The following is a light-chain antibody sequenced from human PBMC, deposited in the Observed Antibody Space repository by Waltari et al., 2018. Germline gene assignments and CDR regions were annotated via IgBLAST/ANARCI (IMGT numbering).Light chain of an antibody. V-gene: IGLV1-51*01. J-gene: IGLJ3*02. CDR1: SSNIGSRF. Sequence: QSVLTQPPSVSAAPGQTVTISCSGTSSNIGSRFVSWYQQFPGTPPKLLIHGDDDRPSGIPDRFAGSKSGTSATLGITGLQTGDEADYYCGTWDTSLNTWVFGGGTKLTVL. CDR2: GDD. CDR3: GTWDTSLNTWV.